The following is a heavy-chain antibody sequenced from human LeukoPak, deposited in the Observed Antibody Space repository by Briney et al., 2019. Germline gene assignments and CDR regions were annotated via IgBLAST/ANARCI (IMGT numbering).Heavy chain of an antibody. D-gene: IGHD1-26*01. CDR3: ARDFTGSYFAFDI. J-gene: IGHJ3*02. CDR2: ISYSGNS. Sequence: SETLSLSCTVSGGSFSSDYFYWIWIRQPPGKGLEWIGYISYSGNSNYNPSLKSRVTISVDTSKNQFSLKLSSETAADTAIYYCARDFTGSYFAFDIWGQGTTVTVSS. CDR1: GGSFSSDYFY. V-gene: IGHV4-61*01.